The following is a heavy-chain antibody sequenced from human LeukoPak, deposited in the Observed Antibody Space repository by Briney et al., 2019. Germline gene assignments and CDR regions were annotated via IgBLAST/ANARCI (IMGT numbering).Heavy chain of an antibody. J-gene: IGHJ4*02. CDR2: ISGSGGST. CDR1: GFTFSSYA. CDR3: AKELLVVGYYDSSGYYFDY. V-gene: IGHV3-23*01. Sequence: GGSLRLSCTASGFTFSSYAMSWVRQAPGKGLEWVSAISGSGGSTYYADSVKGRFTISRDNSKNTLYLQMNSLRAEDTAVYYCAKELLVVGYYDSSGYYFDYWGQGTLVTVSS. D-gene: IGHD3-22*01.